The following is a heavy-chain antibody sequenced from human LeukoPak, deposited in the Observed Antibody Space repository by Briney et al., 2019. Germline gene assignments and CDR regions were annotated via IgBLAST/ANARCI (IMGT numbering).Heavy chain of an antibody. CDR3: ARRFSGGYSSGWSVSYFDY. D-gene: IGHD6-19*01. Sequence: SETLSLTCTVSGGSISSYYWSWIRQPPGKGLEWIGYINYSGSTNYNPSLKSRVTISVDTSKNQFFLKLSSVTAADTAVYYCARRFSGGYSSGWSVSYFDYWGQGTLVTVSS. CDR1: GGSISSYY. J-gene: IGHJ4*02. CDR2: INYSGST. V-gene: IGHV4-59*01.